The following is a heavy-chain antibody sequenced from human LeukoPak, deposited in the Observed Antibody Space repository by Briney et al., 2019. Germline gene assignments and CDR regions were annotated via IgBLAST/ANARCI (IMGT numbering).Heavy chain of an antibody. CDR3: ARASGHQRWLQPIDY. CDR1: GGTFSSYA. CDR2: IIPIFGTA. J-gene: IGHJ4*02. V-gene: IGHV1-69*13. Sequence: ASVKVSCKASGGTFSSYAISWVRQAPGQGLEWMGGIIPIFGTANYAQKFQGRVTITADESTSTAYMELSSLRSEDTAVYYCARASGHQRWLQPIDYWGQGTLVTVSS. D-gene: IGHD5-24*01.